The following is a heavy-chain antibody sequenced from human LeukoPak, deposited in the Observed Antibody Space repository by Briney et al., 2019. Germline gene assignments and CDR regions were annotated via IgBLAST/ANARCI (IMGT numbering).Heavy chain of an antibody. CDR1: GFAFSNYG. Sequence: PGGSLRLSCAASGFAFSNYGMNWVRQAPGKGLEWVSGITGSGSTTYYADSVKGRFTISRDNSKNTLYLQMNSPRAEDTAVYYCAKDTGGLHIVVVTAILPDYWGQGTLVTVSS. J-gene: IGHJ4*02. D-gene: IGHD2-21*02. CDR2: ITGSGSTT. V-gene: IGHV3-23*01. CDR3: AKDTGGLHIVVVTAILPDY.